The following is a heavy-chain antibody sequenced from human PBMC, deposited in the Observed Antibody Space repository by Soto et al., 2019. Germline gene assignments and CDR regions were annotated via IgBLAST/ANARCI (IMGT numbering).Heavy chain of an antibody. J-gene: IGHJ4*02. CDR3: ARVGTRLGLSGFDY. Sequence: ASVKVSCKASGYTFTGYYMHWVRQAPGQGLEWMGWINPNSGGTNYAQKLQGRVTMTTDTSTSTAYMELRSLRPDDTAVYYCARVGTRLGLSGFDYWGQGTLVTVTS. D-gene: IGHD2-2*01. V-gene: IGHV1-2*02. CDR2: INPNSGGT. CDR1: GYTFTGYY.